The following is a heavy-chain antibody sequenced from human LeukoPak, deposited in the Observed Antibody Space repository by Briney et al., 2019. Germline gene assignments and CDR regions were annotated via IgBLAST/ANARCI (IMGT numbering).Heavy chain of an antibody. Sequence: PGGSLRLSCAASGFTFDNYAMHWVRQAPGKGLEWVSGISWNSGSIVYVDSVKGRFTISRDNAKNSLYLQMDSLRPEDMALYYCVRDVFLGFRSGGSCSAHFDYWGQGTLVTVSS. CDR1: GFTFDNYA. J-gene: IGHJ4*02. CDR2: ISWNSGSI. D-gene: IGHD2-15*01. CDR3: VRDVFLGFRSGGSCSAHFDY. V-gene: IGHV3-9*03.